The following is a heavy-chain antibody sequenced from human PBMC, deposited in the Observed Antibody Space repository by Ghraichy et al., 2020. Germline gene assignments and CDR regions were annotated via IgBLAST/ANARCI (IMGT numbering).Heavy chain of an antibody. CDR2: IYYSGST. CDR1: GGSLSGYH. J-gene: IGHJ5*02. Sequence: LSLTCTVSGGSLSGYHWSWIRQPPGKGLEWIGYIYYSGSTNYSPSLMSRVTISIDTSKNQFSLKLNSVSAADTAVYYCARDNYYASGSYLDPWGQGTLVTVSS. V-gene: IGHV4-59*01. D-gene: IGHD3-10*01. CDR3: ARDNYYASGSYLDP.